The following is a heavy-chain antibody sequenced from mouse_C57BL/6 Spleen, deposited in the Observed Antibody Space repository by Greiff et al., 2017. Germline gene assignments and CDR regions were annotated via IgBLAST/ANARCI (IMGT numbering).Heavy chain of an antibody. CDR2: IDPNSGGT. V-gene: IGHV1-72*01. J-gene: IGHJ1*03. CDR1: GYTFTSYW. Sequence: QVQLQQPGAELVKPGASVKLSCKASGYTFTSYWMHWVKQRPGRGLEWIGRIDPNSGGTKYNEKFKSKATLTVDKPSSTAYMQLSSLTSEDSAVYYCARERTITTVVAWNWYFDVWGTGTTVTVSS. CDR3: ARERTITTVVAWNWYFDV. D-gene: IGHD1-1*01.